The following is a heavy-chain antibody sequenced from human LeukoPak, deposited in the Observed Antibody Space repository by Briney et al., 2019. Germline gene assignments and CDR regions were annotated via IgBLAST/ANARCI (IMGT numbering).Heavy chain of an antibody. V-gene: IGHV3-33*01. CDR3: ARTRSTWAYYYGMDV. J-gene: IGHJ6*02. Sequence: GGSLRPSCAASGFTFSSYGMHWVRQAPGKGLEWVAVIWYDGSNKYYADSVKGRFTISRDNSKNTLYLQMNSLRAEDTAVYYCARTRSTWAYYYGMDVWGQGTTVTVSS. CDR2: IWYDGSNK. D-gene: IGHD1-26*01. CDR1: GFTFSSYG.